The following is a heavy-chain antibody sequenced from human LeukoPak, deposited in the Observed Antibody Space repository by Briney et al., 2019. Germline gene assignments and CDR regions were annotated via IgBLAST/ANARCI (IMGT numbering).Heavy chain of an antibody. CDR2: LPYDGNNE. J-gene: IGHJ4*02. Sequence: PGGSLRLSCAASGFFFSNSGMHWVRQAPGKRLEWVTILPYDGNNEYYADSVKGRFTASRDNSENTLYLQMNSLRSEDTAVYYCAKDGLYCTGGSCYNLLNSWGQGTLVTVSS. D-gene: IGHD2-15*01. CDR3: AKDGLYCTGGSCYNLLNS. V-gene: IGHV3-30*18. CDR1: GFFFSNSG.